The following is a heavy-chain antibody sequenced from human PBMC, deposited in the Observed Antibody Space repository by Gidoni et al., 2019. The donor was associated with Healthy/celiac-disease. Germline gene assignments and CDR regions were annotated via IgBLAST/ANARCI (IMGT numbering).Heavy chain of an antibody. CDR1: GYTFINSF. V-gene: IGHV1-46*01. Sequence: QVHLVQSGAEVKKPGASVKVSCKASGYTFINSFMHWVRQAPGQGLEWMAIINPRTGYTNFAQRFQGRVTMTSDSSTSTVYMELSSLRSEDTAVYFCARDPVVTGTTGVFDDWGQGTLVTVSS. CDR3: ARDPVVTGTTGVFDD. D-gene: IGHD1-20*01. J-gene: IGHJ4*02. CDR2: INPRTGYT.